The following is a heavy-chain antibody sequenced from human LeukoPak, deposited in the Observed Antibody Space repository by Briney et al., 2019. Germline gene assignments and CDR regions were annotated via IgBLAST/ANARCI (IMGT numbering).Heavy chain of an antibody. CDR1: GLTFSDYY. Sequence: GGSLRLSCAASGLTFSDYYMTWIRQAPGKGLEWVSSISGTGTTIYSAGSVRGRFTVSRDNARNSLFLHMNSLRAEGTAVYYCAVQITMIVVVPYFDYWGQGTLVTVSS. V-gene: IGHV3-11*04. J-gene: IGHJ4*02. D-gene: IGHD3-22*01. CDR3: AVQITMIVVVPYFDY. CDR2: ISGTGTTI.